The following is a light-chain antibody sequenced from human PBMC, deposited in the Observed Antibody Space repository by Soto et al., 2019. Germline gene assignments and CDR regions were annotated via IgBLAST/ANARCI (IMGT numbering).Light chain of an antibody. CDR3: QQYNNWPPIN. Sequence: EIVMTQSPATLSVSPGERATLSCRASQSVSIKLAWYQQKPGQAPRPLIYDTSTRATGIPARFSGSGSGTAFTLTISSLQSEDFAVYYCQQYNNWPPINFGQGKRREIK. V-gene: IGKV3-15*01. J-gene: IGKJ5*01. CDR1: QSVSIK. CDR2: DTS.